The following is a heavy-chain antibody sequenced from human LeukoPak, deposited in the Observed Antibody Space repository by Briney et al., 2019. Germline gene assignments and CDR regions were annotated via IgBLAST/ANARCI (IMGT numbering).Heavy chain of an antibody. CDR3: ARGVVGATTGPYYYYYYMDV. CDR2: IYSGGST. Sequence: GGSLRLSCAASGFTVRSNYMSWVRQARGKGLAWVSVIYSGGSTYYADSVKGRFTISRDNSKNTLYLQMNSLRAEDTAVYYCARGVVGATTGPYYYYYYMDVWGKGTTVTVSS. J-gene: IGHJ6*03. V-gene: IGHV3-53*01. D-gene: IGHD1-26*01. CDR1: GFTVRSNY.